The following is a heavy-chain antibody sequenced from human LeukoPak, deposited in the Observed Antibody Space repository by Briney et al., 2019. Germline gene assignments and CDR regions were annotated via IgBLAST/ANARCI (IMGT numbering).Heavy chain of an antibody. Sequence: ASVKVSCKASGYTFTSYDINWVRQATGQGLEWMGWMNPNSGNTGYAQKFQGRVTMTRNTSISTAYMELSSLRSEGTAVYYCARVPANRVWFGELPGYYFDYWGQGTLVTVSS. CDR1: GYTFTSYD. J-gene: IGHJ4*02. V-gene: IGHV1-8*01. CDR3: ARVPANRVWFGELPGYYFDY. D-gene: IGHD3-10*01. CDR2: MNPNSGNT.